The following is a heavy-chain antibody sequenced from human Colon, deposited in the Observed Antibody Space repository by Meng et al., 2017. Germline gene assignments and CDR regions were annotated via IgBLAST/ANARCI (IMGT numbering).Heavy chain of an antibody. Sequence: PHLMTPSRPRSRTAAASGHPIRHSMWWASTRHPPGKGLESIWEIFQSVITNYNPSLKSRVPRSVDKSKNHLSLSLSSVTAADTAVYYFAKAAAYNLDIWGQGTLVTVSS. CDR2: IFQSVIT. CDR3: AKAAAYNLDI. D-gene: IGHD1-14*01. J-gene: IGHJ4*02. CDR1: GHPIRHSMW. V-gene: IGHV4-4*02.